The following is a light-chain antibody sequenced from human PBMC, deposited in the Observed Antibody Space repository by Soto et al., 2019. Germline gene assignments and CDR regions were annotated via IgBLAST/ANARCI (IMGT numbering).Light chain of an antibody. Sequence: EIVTTQSPATLSVSPGERATLSCSASQSVSTNLAWYQQKPGQAPRLLIYGASTRATGIPARFSGSGSGTEFSLTISSLQSEDFAVYSCQQYNNWPPRAFGQGTKLEIK. CDR3: QQYNNWPPRA. J-gene: IGKJ2*01. CDR1: QSVSTN. CDR2: GAS. V-gene: IGKV3-15*01.